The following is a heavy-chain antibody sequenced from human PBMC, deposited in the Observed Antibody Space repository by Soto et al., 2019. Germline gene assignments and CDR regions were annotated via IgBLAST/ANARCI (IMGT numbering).Heavy chain of an antibody. CDR1: GYTFTSYD. V-gene: IGHV1-8*01. J-gene: IGHJ6*04. Sequence: QVQLVQSGAEVKKPGASVKVSCKASGYTFTSYDIKWVRQATGQGLEWMGWMNPNSGNTGYAQQFQGIITMTKNTPTSTAYSELSSLRSEDTAVYYCARERVRGMDVWGKGTTVTVSS. CDR3: ARERVRGMDV. CDR2: MNPNSGNT.